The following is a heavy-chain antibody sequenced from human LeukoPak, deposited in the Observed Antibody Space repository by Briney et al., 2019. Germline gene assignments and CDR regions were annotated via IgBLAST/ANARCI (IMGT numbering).Heavy chain of an antibody. Sequence: GGSLRLSCAASEFTFSDYDMNWVRQAPGKGLEWVSGINWNGGKTGYVDAVRGRFTISRDNAKNSLYLQMNSLRAEDTAVYYCARDGPTVTTRGGYWGQGTLVTVSS. D-gene: IGHD4-17*01. V-gene: IGHV3-20*04. CDR1: EFTFSDYD. J-gene: IGHJ4*02. CDR2: INWNGGKT. CDR3: ARDGPTVTTRGGY.